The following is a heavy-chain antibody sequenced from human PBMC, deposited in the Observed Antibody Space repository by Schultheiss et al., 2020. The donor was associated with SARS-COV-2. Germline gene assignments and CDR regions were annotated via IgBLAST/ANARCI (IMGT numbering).Heavy chain of an antibody. D-gene: IGHD6-19*01. Sequence: SQTLSLTCAVYGGSFSGYYWSWIRQPPGKGLEWIGYIYYSGSTNYNPSLKSRVTISVDTSKNQFSLRLSSVTAADTAVYYCARPPIAVAGTGWFDPWGQGTLVTVSS. V-gene: IGHV4-59*01. CDR2: IYYSGST. J-gene: IGHJ5*02. CDR1: GGSFSGYY. CDR3: ARPPIAVAGTGWFDP.